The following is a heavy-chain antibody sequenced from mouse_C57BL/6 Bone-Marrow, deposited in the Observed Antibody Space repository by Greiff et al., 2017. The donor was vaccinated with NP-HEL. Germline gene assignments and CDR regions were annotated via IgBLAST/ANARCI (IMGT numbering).Heavy chain of an antibody. CDR1: GYTFTSYW. J-gene: IGHJ1*03. V-gene: IGHV1-64*01. CDR2: IHPNSGST. D-gene: IGHD1-1*01. CDR3: ARWRYGSSYGWYFDV. Sequence: QVQLQQPGAELVKPGASVKLSCKASGYTFTSYWMHWVKQRPGQGLEWIGMIHPNSGSTNYNEKFKSKATLTVDKSSSTAYMQLSSLTSEDSAVDYCARWRYGSSYGWYFDVWGTGTTVTVSS.